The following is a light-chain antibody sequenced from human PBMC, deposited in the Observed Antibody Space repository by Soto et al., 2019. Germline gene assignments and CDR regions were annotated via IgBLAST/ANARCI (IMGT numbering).Light chain of an antibody. CDR2: DIS. V-gene: IGKV1-33*01. CDR3: QQSHTAPK. J-gene: IGKJ2*01. CDR1: QVISNY. Sequence: DIQMTQSASSLSASVGDRVTITCQASQVISNYLNWYQQKPGKAPKLLIYDISTLEIGVPSRFSGSGSGTDFTFTITGLQPEDIATYYCQQSHTAPKFGQGTKLEIK.